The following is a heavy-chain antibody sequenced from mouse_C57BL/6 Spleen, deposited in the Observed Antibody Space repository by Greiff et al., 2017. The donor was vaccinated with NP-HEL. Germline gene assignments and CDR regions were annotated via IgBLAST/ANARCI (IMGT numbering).Heavy chain of an antibody. CDR2: ISSGGDYI. J-gene: IGHJ2*01. D-gene: IGHD1-1*01. V-gene: IGHV5-9-1*02. CDR3: KATVVATMYYFDY. Sequence: EVQLMESGEGLVKPGGSLKLSCAASGFTFSSYAMSWVRQTPEKRLEWVAYISSGGDYIYYADTVKGRFTISRDNARNTLYLQMSSLKSSDTAMYYCKATVVATMYYFDYWGQGTTLTVSS. CDR1: GFTFSSYA.